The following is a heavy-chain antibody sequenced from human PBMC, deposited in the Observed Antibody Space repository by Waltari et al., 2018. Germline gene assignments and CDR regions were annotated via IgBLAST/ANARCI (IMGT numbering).Heavy chain of an antibody. CDR1: GGSISSYY. J-gene: IGHJ4*02. CDR3: ARVRFSGYYFDY. D-gene: IGHD6-25*01. CDR2: IYYSGST. Sequence: QVQLQESGPGLVKPSETLSLTCTVSGGSISSYYWSWIRQHPGKGLEWIGYIYYSGSTNYNPSLKSRVTISVDTSKNQFSLKLSSVTAADTAVYYCARVRFSGYYFDYWGQGTLVTVSS. V-gene: IGHV4-59*01.